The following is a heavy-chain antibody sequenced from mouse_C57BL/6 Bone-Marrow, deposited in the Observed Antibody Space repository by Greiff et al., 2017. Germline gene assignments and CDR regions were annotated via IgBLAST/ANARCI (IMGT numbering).Heavy chain of an antibody. CDR1: GFTFSSYA. Sequence: EVKLMESGGGLVKPGGSLTLSCAASGFTFSSYAMSWVRQTPEKRLEWVATISDGGSYTYYPANVKGRFTISRDNAKNNMYLQMSHLKSEDTAMYYCASSTVVAPMDYGGQGTSVTVSS. CDR2: ISDGGSYT. J-gene: IGHJ4*01. V-gene: IGHV5-4*03. D-gene: IGHD1-1*01. CDR3: ASSTVVAPMDY.